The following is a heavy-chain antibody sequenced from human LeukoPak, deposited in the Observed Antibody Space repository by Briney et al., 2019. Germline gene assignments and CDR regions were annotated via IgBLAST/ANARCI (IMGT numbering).Heavy chain of an antibody. Sequence: PGGSLRLSCAASGFTFSSYAMHWVRQAPGKGLEWVAVISYDGSNKCYADSVKGRFTISRDNSKNTLYLQMNSLRAEDTAVYYCAKGKDYYGSGSYAYDYWGQGTLVTVSS. CDR3: AKGKDYYGSGSYAYDY. V-gene: IGHV3-30*04. CDR1: GFTFSSYA. CDR2: ISYDGSNK. D-gene: IGHD3-10*01. J-gene: IGHJ4*02.